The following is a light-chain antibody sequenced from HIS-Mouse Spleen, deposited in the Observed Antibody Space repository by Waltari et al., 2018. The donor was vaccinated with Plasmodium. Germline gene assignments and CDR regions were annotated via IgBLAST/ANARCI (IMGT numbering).Light chain of an antibody. Sequence: DIQMTQSPSTLSASVGYRVTITCRTSQRISSWLAWYQQKPGKAPKLLIYKASSLESGVPSRFSGSGSGTEFTLTISSLQPDDFATYYCQQYNSYWTFGQGTKVEIK. J-gene: IGKJ1*01. CDR2: KAS. V-gene: IGKV1-5*03. CDR1: QRISSW. CDR3: QQYNSYWT.